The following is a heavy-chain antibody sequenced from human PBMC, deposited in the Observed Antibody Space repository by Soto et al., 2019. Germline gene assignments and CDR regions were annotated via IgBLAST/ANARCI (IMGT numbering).Heavy chain of an antibody. CDR3: VRRDGGAVVWYYDL. CDR1: GFIFNNYA. D-gene: IGHD2-21*01. Sequence: EVQLLESGGGLVQRGGSLRLSCAASGFIFNNYAMTWVRQAPGKGLEWVARVSGRGGSAYYADSVKGRLTISRDNSNNTLYLQLTNVRGEDTAVYYGVRRDGGAVVWYYDLWGRGPLVSVFS. V-gene: IGHV3-23*01. J-gene: IGHJ2*01. CDR2: VSGRGGSA.